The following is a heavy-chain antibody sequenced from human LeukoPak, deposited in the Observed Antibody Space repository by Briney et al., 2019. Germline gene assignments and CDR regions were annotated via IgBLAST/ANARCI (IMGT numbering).Heavy chain of an antibody. J-gene: IGHJ6*02. Sequence: TSETLSLTCTVSGGSISSYYWSWIRQPPGKGLEWIGYIYYSGSTNYNPSLKSRVTISVDTSKNQFSLKLSSVTAADTAVYYCARTITGAEWRYYYYGMDVWGQGTTVTVSS. CDR3: ARTITGAEWRYYYYGMDV. CDR1: GGSISSYY. V-gene: IGHV4-59*01. CDR2: IYYSGST. D-gene: IGHD3-10*01.